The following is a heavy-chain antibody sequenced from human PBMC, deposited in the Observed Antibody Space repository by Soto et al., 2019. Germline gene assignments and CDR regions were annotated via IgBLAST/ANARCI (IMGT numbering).Heavy chain of an antibody. CDR2: IAPGDSDT. D-gene: IGHD3-3*01. CDR3: ARRTRSCSGWFGY. Sequence: PGESLKISCKGSGYTFTNYWIDWVRQMPGKGLEWMGIIAPGDSDTRYSPSFQGQVTISADKSISTAYLQWSSLKASDTAMYYCARRTRSCSGWFGYCGQVPLVTASS. CDR1: GYTFTNYW. J-gene: IGHJ4*02. V-gene: IGHV5-51*01.